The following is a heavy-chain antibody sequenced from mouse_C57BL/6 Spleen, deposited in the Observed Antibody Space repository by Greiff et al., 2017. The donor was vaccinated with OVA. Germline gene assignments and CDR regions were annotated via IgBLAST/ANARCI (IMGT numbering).Heavy chain of an antibody. CDR2: IYPRSGNT. J-gene: IGHJ2*01. D-gene: IGHD2-5*01. Sequence: QVHVKQSGAELARPGASVKLSCKASGYTFTSYGISWVKQRTGQGLEWIGEIYPRSGNTYYNEKFKGKATLTADKSSSTAYMELRSLTSEDSAVYFCARRYSNYDEDYWGQGTTLTVSS. V-gene: IGHV1-81*01. CDR1: GYTFTSYG. CDR3: ARRYSNYDEDY.